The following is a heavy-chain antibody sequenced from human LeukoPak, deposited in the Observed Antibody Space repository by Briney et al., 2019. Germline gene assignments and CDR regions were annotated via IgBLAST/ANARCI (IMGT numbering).Heavy chain of an antibody. CDR1: AFTFSSCG. J-gene: IGHJ4*02. CDR3: ARGGYYYDSRAYYVVDY. V-gene: IGHV3-30*02. D-gene: IGHD3-22*01. CDR2: IPYDGSNK. Sequence: GGSLRLSCAASAFTFSSCGMHWVRQAPGKGREWVAFIPYDGSNKYYADSVKGRFTISRDNSKNTLYLQMNSLRTEDTALYYCARGGYYYDSRAYYVVDYWGQGTLVTVSS.